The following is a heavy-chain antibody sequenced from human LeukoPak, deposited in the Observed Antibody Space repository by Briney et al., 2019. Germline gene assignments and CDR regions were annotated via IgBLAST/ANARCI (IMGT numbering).Heavy chain of an antibody. J-gene: IGHJ4*02. CDR1: GFTFSDYY. CDR3: ARDQENVLLWFGGFDY. CDR2: ISSSGSTI. D-gene: IGHD3-10*01. Sequence: GGSLRLSCAASGFTFSDYYMSWIRQAPGKGLEWVSCISSSGSTIYYADSVKGRFTISRDNAKNSLYLQMNSLRAEDTAVYYCARDQENVLLWFGGFDYWGQGTPVTVSS. V-gene: IGHV3-11*01.